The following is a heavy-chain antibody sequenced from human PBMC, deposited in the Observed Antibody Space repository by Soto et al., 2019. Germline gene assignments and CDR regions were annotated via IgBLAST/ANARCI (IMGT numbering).Heavy chain of an antibody. CDR1: GGTFSSYA. CDR2: IIPIFGTA. D-gene: IGHD3-22*01. V-gene: IGHV1-69*13. CDR3: ARVLQRITMIVDPPDGLDV. Sequence: ASVKVACKASGGTFSSYAISWVRQAPGQGLEWMGGIIPIFGTANYAQKFQGRVTITADESTSTAYMELSSLRSEDTAVYYCARVLQRITMIVDPPDGLDVWGQGTTVTVSS. J-gene: IGHJ6*02.